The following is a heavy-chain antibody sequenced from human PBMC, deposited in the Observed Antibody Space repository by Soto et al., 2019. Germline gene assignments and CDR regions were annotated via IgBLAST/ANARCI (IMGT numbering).Heavy chain of an antibody. CDR3: AGGTYYFDY. V-gene: IGHV3-33*01. Sequence: QVQLVESGGDVVQPGRSLRLSCAASGFTFSNYGMHWARQAPGMGVEWVAGILYDGRNKYYADSVKGRFTISRDNSKNTLYLQMNSLRAEDTAVYYCAGGTYYFDYCCQGTLVTVSS. J-gene: IGHJ4*02. CDR2: ILYDGRNK. D-gene: IGHD1-26*01. CDR1: GFTFSNYG.